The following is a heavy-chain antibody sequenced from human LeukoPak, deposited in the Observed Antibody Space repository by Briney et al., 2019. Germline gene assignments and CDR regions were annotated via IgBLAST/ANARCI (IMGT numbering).Heavy chain of an antibody. CDR3: ARESPFYDSSGYYYNWFDP. D-gene: IGHD3-22*01. CDR2: IYYSGST. V-gene: IGHV4-34*01. Sequence: SETLSLTCAVYGGSFSGYYWSWIRQPPGKGLEWIGSIYYSGSTYYNPSLKSRVTISVDTSKNQFSLKLSSVTAADTAVYYCARESPFYDSSGYYYNWFDPWGQGTLVTVSS. CDR1: GGSFSGYY. J-gene: IGHJ5*02.